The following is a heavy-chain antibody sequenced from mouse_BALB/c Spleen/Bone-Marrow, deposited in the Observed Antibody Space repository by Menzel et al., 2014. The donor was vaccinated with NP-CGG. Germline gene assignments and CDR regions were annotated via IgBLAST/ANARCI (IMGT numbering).Heavy chain of an antibody. Sequence: VQLQQSGAMLVRPGTSVHVSCQASGYAFTNYLIARVKPRPGQGLEWIGVINPGSGAYNYYENFKGKATLTADKTSSTPDMQLSSLASDDSAVYFCARRLAGTLYFDYWGQGTTLTVSS. V-gene: IGHV1-54*03. CDR3: ARRLAGTLYFDY. J-gene: IGHJ2*01. CDR1: GYAFTNYL. D-gene: IGHD4-1*01. CDR2: INPGSGAY.